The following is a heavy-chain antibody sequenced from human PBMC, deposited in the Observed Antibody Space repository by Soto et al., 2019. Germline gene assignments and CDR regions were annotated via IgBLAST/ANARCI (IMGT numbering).Heavy chain of an antibody. CDR2: ISAYNGNT. D-gene: IGHD6-13*01. CDR1: GYTFTNYG. J-gene: IGHJ6*02. V-gene: IGHV1-18*01. CDR3: ARGRTSSPHFYVMDV. Sequence: ASVKVSCKASGYTFTNYGISWVRQAPGQGLEWMGWISAYNGNTNYAQKIQGRVTMTTGTSTSTAYMELRSLRSDDTAVYYCARGRTSSPHFYVMDVWGQGTTVTVSS.